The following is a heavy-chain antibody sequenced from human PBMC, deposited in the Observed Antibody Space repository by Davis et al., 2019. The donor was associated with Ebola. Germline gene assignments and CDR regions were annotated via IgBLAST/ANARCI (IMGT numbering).Heavy chain of an antibody. CDR1: GYTFTDYF. D-gene: IGHD6-19*01. V-gene: IGHV1-2*06. J-gene: IGHJ5*02. CDR3: ARAPSIAVADPKWFDP. Sequence: AASVKVSCKASGYTFTDYFMHWVRQAPGQGLEWMGRISPKSGDTIYAQKFQGRVTLTRDTSITTAYMELSRLTSDDTAVYYCARAPSIAVADPKWFDPWGQGTLVTVSS. CDR2: ISPKSGDT.